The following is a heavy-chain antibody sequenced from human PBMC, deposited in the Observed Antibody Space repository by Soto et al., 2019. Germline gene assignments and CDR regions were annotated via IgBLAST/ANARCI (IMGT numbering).Heavy chain of an antibody. J-gene: IGHJ4*02. CDR3: AATRGSYYTFDF. Sequence: MHLVQSGPEVKKPGTSVKVSCKASGFTFTTSAVQWVRQPRGQRLEWIGWVVDTGNTNYEPNFQERVTITRDMSTNSVYMELSSLRSDDTAVYYCAATRGSYYTFDFWGQGTLITVSS. V-gene: IGHV1-58*01. CDR2: VVDTGNT. D-gene: IGHD1-26*01. CDR1: GFTFTTSA.